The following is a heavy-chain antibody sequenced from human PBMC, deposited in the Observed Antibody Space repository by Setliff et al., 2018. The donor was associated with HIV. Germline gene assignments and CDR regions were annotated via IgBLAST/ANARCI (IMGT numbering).Heavy chain of an antibody. J-gene: IGHJ6*03. CDR3: ARGRLLWSGSYYYYYMDV. V-gene: IGHV5-51*01. CDR1: GYSFTNYW. D-gene: IGHD3-10*01. CDR2: ISPVDSDP. Sequence: PGESLKISCKGSGYSFTNYWIGWVRQMPGKGLEWMGIISPVDSDPSYSPSFQGQVTISADKSISTAYLQWSSLKTEDTAVYYCARGRLLWSGSYYYYYMDVWGKGTTVTVSS.